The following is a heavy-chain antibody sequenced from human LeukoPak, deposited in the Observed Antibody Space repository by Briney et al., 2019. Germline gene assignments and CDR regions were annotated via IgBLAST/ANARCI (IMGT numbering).Heavy chain of an antibody. D-gene: IGHD3-3*01. CDR1: GLTSSSYE. Sequence: SGGSLRLSCAASGLTSSSYEVIWVRQAPGKGLQWVSHISSSGTTTHYTDSVKGRFTISRDNAKKSVILQMNSLRVEDTAVYYCARASSITNPYYGMDVWGQGTTVTVSS. J-gene: IGHJ6*02. CDR2: ISSSGTTT. V-gene: IGHV3-48*03. CDR3: ARASSITNPYYGMDV.